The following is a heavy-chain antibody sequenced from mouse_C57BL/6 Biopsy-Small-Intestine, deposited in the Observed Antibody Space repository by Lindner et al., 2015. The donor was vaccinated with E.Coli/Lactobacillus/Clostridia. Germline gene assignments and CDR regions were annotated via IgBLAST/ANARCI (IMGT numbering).Heavy chain of an antibody. D-gene: IGHD1-2*01. CDR2: IYPNTGGN. CDR1: GYAFSSSW. V-gene: IGHV1-34*01. J-gene: IGHJ2*01. CDR3: ARGYQYYFDY. Sequence: VQLQESGPELVKPGASVKLSCKASGYAFSSSWMNWVKQSHGKSLEWIGFIYPNTGGNGYNQKFKDKATLTVDKSSSTAYMELRSLTSEDSAVYYCARGYQYYFDYWGQGTTLTVSS.